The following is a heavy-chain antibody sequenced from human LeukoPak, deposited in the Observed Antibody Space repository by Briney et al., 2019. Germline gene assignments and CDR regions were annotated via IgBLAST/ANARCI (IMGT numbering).Heavy chain of an antibody. CDR1: GGSISSYY. V-gene: IGHV4-59*08. Sequence: PSETLSLTCTVSGGSISSYYWSWIRQPPGKGLEWIGYIYYSGSTNYNPSLKSRVTISVDTSKNQFSLKLSSVTAADTAVYYCARAEVRGAFDYWGQGTLVTVSS. J-gene: IGHJ4*02. CDR2: IYYSGST. CDR3: ARAEVRGAFDY. D-gene: IGHD3-10*01.